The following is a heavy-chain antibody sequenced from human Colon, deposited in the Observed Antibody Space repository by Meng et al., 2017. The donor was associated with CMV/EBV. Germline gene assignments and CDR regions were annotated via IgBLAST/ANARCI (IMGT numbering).Heavy chain of an antibody. J-gene: IGHJ4*02. Sequence: SGASVREPVASVTVSCKASGYTFTGYFMSWVRQAPGQGLEWLGVINPTTGGTNYAQKFQGKVTMTRDTSMNTAYMELSRLRSDDTAVYYCASLSGGDFDYWGQGTLVTVSS. CDR3: ASLSGGDFDY. CDR1: GYTFTGYF. CDR2: INPTTGGT. V-gene: IGHV1-2*02. D-gene: IGHD1-26*01.